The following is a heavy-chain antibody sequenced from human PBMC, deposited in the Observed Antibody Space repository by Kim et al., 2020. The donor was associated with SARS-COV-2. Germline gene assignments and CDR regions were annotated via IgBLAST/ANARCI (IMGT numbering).Heavy chain of an antibody. V-gene: IGHV3-48*04. J-gene: IGHJ3*02. D-gene: IGHD3-10*02. CDR2: ISSSSTTI. Sequence: GGSLRLSCAASGFTVSKYNMNWVRQAPGKGLEWVSHISSSSTTIYDADSVRGRFVISSDYSKNLLLLQMSSLRAEDTAVYYCARDGIGCSDACDIWGLGT. CDR3: ARDGIGCSDACDI. CDR1: GFTVSKYN.